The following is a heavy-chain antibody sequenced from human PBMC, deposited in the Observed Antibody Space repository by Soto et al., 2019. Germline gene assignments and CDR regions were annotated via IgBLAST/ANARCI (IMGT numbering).Heavy chain of an antibody. J-gene: IGHJ6*02. CDR3: ANGMRYSNYYLGTWGMDV. CDR1: GFTFSSYG. V-gene: IGHV3-30*18. D-gene: IGHD4-4*01. CDR2: ISYDGSNK. Sequence: GGSLRLSCAASGFTFSSYGMHWVRQAPGKGLEWVAVISYDGSNKYYADSVKGRFTISRDNSKNTLYLQMNSLRAEDTAVYYCANGMRYSNYYLGTWGMDVWGQGTTVTVSS.